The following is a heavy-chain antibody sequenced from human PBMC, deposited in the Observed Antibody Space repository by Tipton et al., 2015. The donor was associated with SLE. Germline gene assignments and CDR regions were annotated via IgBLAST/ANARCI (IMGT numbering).Heavy chain of an antibody. J-gene: IGHJ4*02. D-gene: IGHD3-10*01. CDR3: ARDSAMVRGVDY. V-gene: IGHV6-1*01. Sequence: GLVKPSQTLSLTCAISGDSVSSNSAAWNWIRQSPSRGLEWLGRTYYRSKWYNDYAVSVKSRITINPDTSKNQFSLKLSSVTAADTAVYYCARDSAMVRGVDYWGQGTLVTVSS. CDR1: GDSVSSNSAA. CDR2: TYYRSKWYN.